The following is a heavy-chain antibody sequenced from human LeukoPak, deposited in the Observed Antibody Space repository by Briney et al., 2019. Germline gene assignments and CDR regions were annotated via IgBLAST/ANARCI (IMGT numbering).Heavy chain of an antibody. CDR1: GGSISSGGYY. CDR2: INHSGST. J-gene: IGHJ4*02. V-gene: IGHV4-39*07. D-gene: IGHD2-2*02. Sequence: PSETLSLTCTVSGGSISSGGYYWSWIRQPPGKGLEWIGEINHSGSTNYNPSLKSRVTISVDTSKNQFSLKLSSVTAADTAVYYCASFWGYCSSTSCYMGDYWGQGTLVTVSS. CDR3: ASFWGYCSSTSCYMGDY.